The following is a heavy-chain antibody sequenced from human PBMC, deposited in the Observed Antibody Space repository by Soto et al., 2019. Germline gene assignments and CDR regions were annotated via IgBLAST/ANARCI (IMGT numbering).Heavy chain of an antibody. CDR3: ARDLGERSYDSWSGLKYYYYGMDV. CDR1: RFTFGSYA. CDR2: IPYDGSNK. Sequence: GGSLRLSCAGSRFTFGSYAMHWVRQAPGKGLEWVAVIPYDGSNKYYADSVRGRFTISRDDSKDTLYLQMNRLGADDTAVYYCARDLGERSYDSWSGLKYYYYGMDVWGQGTTVTVSS. J-gene: IGHJ6*02. V-gene: IGHV3-30*03. D-gene: IGHD3-3*01.